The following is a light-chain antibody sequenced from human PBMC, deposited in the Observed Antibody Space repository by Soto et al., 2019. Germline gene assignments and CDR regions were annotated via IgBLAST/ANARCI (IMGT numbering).Light chain of an antibody. CDR3: QQSYSTHT. CDR2: AAS. J-gene: IGKJ2*01. CDR1: QSISSY. Sequence: DIQMTQSPSSLSASVGDRVTITCRASQSISSYLNWYQQKPRKAPKLLIYAASSLQSGVPSRFSGSGSGSDITLTISSLQPEDFATYYCQQSYSTHTFGQGTKLEIK. V-gene: IGKV1-39*01.